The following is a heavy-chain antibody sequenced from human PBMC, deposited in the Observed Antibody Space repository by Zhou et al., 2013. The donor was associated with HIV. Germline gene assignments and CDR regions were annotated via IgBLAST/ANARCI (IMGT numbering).Heavy chain of an antibody. V-gene: IGHV1-69*05. CDR1: GGTFSSYA. D-gene: IGHD6-6*01. Sequence: QVQLVQSGAEVKKPGSSVKVSCKASGGTFSSYAISWVRQAPGQGLEWMGGIIPIFGTANYAQKFQGRVTITTDESTSTAYMELSSLRSEDTAVYYCARVGGSSSRYYYYYMDVWGQRDQRVTVSS. J-gene: IGHJ6*03. CDR2: IIPIFGTA. CDR3: ARVGGSSSRYYYYYMDV.